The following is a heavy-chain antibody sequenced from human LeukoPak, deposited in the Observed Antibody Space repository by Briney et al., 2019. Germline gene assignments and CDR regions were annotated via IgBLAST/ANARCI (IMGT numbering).Heavy chain of an antibody. CDR1: GFTFSSYA. CDR3: AKDSSGPEYYFDY. D-gene: IGHD6-19*01. J-gene: IGHJ4*02. Sequence: GGSLRLSCAASGFTFSSYAMSWVRQAPGKGLEWVSAISGSGGSTYYADSVKGRFTISRDSSKNTLYLQMNSLRAEDTAVYYCAKDSSGPEYYFDYWGQGTLVTVSS. V-gene: IGHV3-23*01. CDR2: ISGSGGST.